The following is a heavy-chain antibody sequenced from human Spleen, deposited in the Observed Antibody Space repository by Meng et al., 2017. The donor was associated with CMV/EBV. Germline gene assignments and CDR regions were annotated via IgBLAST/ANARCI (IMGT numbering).Heavy chain of an antibody. V-gene: IGHV1-2*02. CDR1: GYTFTGYF. Sequence: GESLKISCKASGYTFTGYFMHWVRQAPGQGLEWMGWINPNSGGTNYAQKFQGRVTMTRDTSITTAYMELSRLRSDDTAVYYCAREGGYSYDYDYWGQGTLVTVSS. CDR3: AREGGYSYDYDY. D-gene: IGHD5-18*01. CDR2: INPNSGGT. J-gene: IGHJ4*02.